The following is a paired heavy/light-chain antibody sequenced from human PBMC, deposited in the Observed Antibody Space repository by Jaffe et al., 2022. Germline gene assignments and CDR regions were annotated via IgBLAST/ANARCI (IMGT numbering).Heavy chain of an antibody. J-gene: IGHJ5*02. V-gene: IGHV1-69*05. D-gene: IGHD2-2*01. CDR1: GGTFSSYA. CDR2: IIPIFGTA. CDR3: ARAGGYSSTQIVPPSGNWFDP. Sequence: QVQLVQSGAEVKKPGSSVKVSCKASGGTFSSYAISWVRQAPGQGLEWMGGIIPIFGTANYAQKFQGRVTITTDESTSTAYMELSSLRSEDTAVYYCARAGGYSSTQIVPPSGNWFDPWGQGTLVTVSS.
Light chain of an antibody. CDR3: CSYAGSYTLYV. CDR2: DVS. J-gene: IGLJ1*01. Sequence: QSALTQPRSVSGSPGQSVTISCTGTSSDVGGYNYVSWYQQHPGKAPKLMIYDVSKRPSGVPDRFSGSKSGNTASLTISGLQAEDEADYYCCSYAGSYTLYVFGTGTKVTVL. CDR1: SSDVGGYNY. V-gene: IGLV2-11*01.